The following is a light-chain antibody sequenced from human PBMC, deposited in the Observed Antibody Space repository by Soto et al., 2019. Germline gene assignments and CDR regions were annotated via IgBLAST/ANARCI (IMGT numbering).Light chain of an antibody. V-gene: IGKV1-6*01. Sequence: AIQMTQSPASLSSSVGDRVTITCRASQGIRNDLGWYQQKPGKAPKLLIYAASSLQSGVPSRFSGSGSGTDFTLTISSLEPEDFATYYCLQYCNYPRTFGQGTKVDIK. CDR2: AAS. CDR3: LQYCNYPRT. J-gene: IGKJ1*01. CDR1: QGIRND.